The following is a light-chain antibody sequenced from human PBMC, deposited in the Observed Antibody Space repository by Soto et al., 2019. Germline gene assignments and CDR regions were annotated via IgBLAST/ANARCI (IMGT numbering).Light chain of an antibody. Sequence: QAVVTQEPSLTVSPGGTGTLTCASSTGPVTSDYYPNWFQQKPGQAHRSLIYSTTKKHSWTPARFSGSLLGGKAALTLSGVQPEDEADYYCLLYYGAAVVFGGGTKLTVL. CDR2: STT. CDR3: LLYYGAAVV. CDR1: TGPVTSDYY. J-gene: IGLJ2*01. V-gene: IGLV7-43*01.